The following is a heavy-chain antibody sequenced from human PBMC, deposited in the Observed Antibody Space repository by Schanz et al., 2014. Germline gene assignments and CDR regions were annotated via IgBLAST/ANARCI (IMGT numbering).Heavy chain of an antibody. CDR3: ARARYTGYDCSGY. J-gene: IGHJ4*02. CDR2: INPNSGGT. Sequence: QVQLVQSGAEVKKPGASVKVSCKASGHPFTAYSMHWVRQAPGQGLEWMGRINPNSGGTNYAENFQGRVTMTRDTSTSTVYMELSRLTSDDTATYFCARARYTGYDCSGYWGQGTLLIVSS. V-gene: IGHV1-2*06. D-gene: IGHD5-12*01. CDR1: GHPFTAYS.